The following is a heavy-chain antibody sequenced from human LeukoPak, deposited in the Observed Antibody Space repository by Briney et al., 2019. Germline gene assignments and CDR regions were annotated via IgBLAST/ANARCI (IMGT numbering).Heavy chain of an antibody. CDR1: GFTFSSYG. V-gene: IGHV3-33*06. Sequence: PGGSLRLSCAASGFTFSSYGMHWVRQAPGKGLEWVAVIWYDGTNTYYADSVKGRFTISRDNSKSTLYLQMNSLRAEDTAVYYCAKTRGSGWTYPFDNWGQGTLVTVSS. J-gene: IGHJ4*02. CDR3: AKTRGSGWTYPFDN. D-gene: IGHD6-19*01. CDR2: IWYDGTNT.